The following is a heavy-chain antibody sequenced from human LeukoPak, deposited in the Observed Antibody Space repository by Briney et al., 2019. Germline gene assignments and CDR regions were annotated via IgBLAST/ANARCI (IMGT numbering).Heavy chain of an antibody. CDR2: IYHSGST. CDR3: ARVPFRYYYDSSGSLDGAFDI. V-gene: IGHV4-30-2*01. Sequence: SETLSLTCTVSGGSISSGGYYWSWIRQPPGKSLEWIGYIYHSGSTYYNPSLKSRVTISVDRSKNQFSLKLSSVTAADTAVYYCARVPFRYYYDSSGSLDGAFDIWGQGTMVTVSS. CDR1: GGSISSGGYY. D-gene: IGHD3-22*01. J-gene: IGHJ3*02.